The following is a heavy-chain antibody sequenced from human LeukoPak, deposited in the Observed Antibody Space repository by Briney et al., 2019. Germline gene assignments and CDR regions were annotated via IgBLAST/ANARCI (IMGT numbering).Heavy chain of an antibody. D-gene: IGHD4-17*01. Sequence: PGGSLRLSCAASGFTFSSYGMHWVRQAPGKGLEWVAFIRYDGSNKYYADSVKGRFTISRDNSKNTLYLQMNSLRAEDTAVYYCAKDPMTTVTTGYFQHWGQGTLVTVSS. CDR3: AKDPMTTVTTGYFQH. CDR2: IRYDGSNK. V-gene: IGHV3-30*02. J-gene: IGHJ1*01. CDR1: GFTFSSYG.